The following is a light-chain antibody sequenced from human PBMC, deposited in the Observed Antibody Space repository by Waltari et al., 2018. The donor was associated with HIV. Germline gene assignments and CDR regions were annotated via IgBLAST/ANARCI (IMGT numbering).Light chain of an antibody. Sequence: QSALTQPPSASGSPGQSVTISCTGTSSDVGGYMSVSWYQQHPGKAPQAMIYEVSKRPSGVPDRFSCSKSGNTASLTVSGLQAEDEADYYCSSYAGSNNVVFGGGTKLTVL. CDR3: SSYAGSNNVV. J-gene: IGLJ2*01. CDR1: SSDVGGYMS. CDR2: EVS. V-gene: IGLV2-8*01.